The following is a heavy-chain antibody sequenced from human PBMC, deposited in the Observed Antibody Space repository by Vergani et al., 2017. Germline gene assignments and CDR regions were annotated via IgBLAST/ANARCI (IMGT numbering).Heavy chain of an antibody. Sequence: EVQLLESGGGLVQSGGSLRLSCAASGFTFSNSAVSWVRQGPGRGLAWVSSISGPGLSTYYADSVKGRFSISRDNAKNTVFLQMHSLRAEDTAIYYCVKEKRDLGSYFFDSWGRGILVTVSS. D-gene: IGHD3-10*01. CDR1: GFTFSNSA. CDR2: ISGPGLST. CDR3: VKEKRDLGSYFFDS. V-gene: IGHV3-23*01. J-gene: IGHJ4*01.